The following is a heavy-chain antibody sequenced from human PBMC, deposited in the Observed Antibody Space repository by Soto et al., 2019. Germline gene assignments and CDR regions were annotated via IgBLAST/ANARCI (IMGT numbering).Heavy chain of an antibody. J-gene: IGHJ4*02. CDR1: GGSFSGYY. CDR3: ARIEYCSGGSCYSFDY. D-gene: IGHD2-15*01. Sequence: SDTLSLTCAVYGGSFSGYYWSWIRQPPGKGLEWIGEINHSGSTNYNPSLKSRVTISVDTSKNQFSLKLSSVTAADTAVYYCARIEYCSGGSCYSFDYWGQGTLVTVSS. CDR2: INHSGST. V-gene: IGHV4-34*01.